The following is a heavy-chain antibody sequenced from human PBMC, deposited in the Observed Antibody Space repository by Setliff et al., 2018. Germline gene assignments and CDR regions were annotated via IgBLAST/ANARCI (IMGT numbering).Heavy chain of an antibody. J-gene: IGHJ4*02. CDR2: ISAYNGNT. CDR1: GYTFTSYG. D-gene: IGHD3-22*01. CDR3: ARDRPPYYYGSSGYYYSAGNFDY. V-gene: IGHV1-18*01. Sequence: ASVKVSCKASGYTFTSYGISWVRQAPGQGLEWMGWISAYNGNTNYAQEFQGRVTITADKSTSTAYMELSSLRSEDTAVYYCARDRPPYYYGSSGYYYSAGNFDYWGQGTLVTVSS.